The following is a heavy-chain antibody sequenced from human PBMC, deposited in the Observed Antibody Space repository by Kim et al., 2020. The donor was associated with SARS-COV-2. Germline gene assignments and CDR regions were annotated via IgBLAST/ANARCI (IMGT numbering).Heavy chain of an antibody. CDR1: GYTFTSYD. J-gene: IGHJ5*02. Sequence: ASVKVSCKASGYTFTSYDINWVRQATGQGLEWMGWMNPNSGNTGYAQKFQGRVTMTRNTSISTAYMELSSLRYEDTAVYYCARSYPLRYDSSGENPAPFDPWGQGTLVTVSS. V-gene: IGHV1-8*01. CDR3: ARSYPLRYDSSGENPAPFDP. CDR2: MNPNSGNT. D-gene: IGHD3-22*01.